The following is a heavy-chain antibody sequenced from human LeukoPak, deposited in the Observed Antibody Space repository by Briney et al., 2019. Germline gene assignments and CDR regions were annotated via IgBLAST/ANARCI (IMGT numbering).Heavy chain of an antibody. J-gene: IGHJ6*02. D-gene: IGHD1-26*01. Sequence: APVKVSCKVSGYTLTELSMHWVRQAPGKGLEWMGGFDSEDGETIYAQKFQGRVTMTEDTSTDTAYMELSSLRSEDTAVYYCATTGDGCGTYNNYYYGMDVWGQGTTVTVTS. CDR1: GYTLTELS. V-gene: IGHV1-24*01. CDR3: ATTGDGCGTYNNYYYGMDV. CDR2: FDSEDGET.